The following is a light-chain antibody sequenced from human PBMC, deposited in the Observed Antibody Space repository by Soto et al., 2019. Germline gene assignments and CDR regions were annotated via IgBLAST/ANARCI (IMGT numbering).Light chain of an antibody. J-gene: IGKJ4*01. CDR3: QQYNNWPLT. V-gene: IGKV3-15*01. Sequence: EIVMTQPPATLSVSPGERATLSCRASQSVSSNLAWYQHQPGQAPRVLIYGASTRATGFPARFSGSGSETEFTLTISSLQSEDFAVYYCQQYNNWPLTFGGGTKVDIK. CDR2: GAS. CDR1: QSVSSN.